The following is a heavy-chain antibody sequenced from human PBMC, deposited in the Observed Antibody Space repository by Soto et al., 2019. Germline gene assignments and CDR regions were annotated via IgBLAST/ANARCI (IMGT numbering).Heavy chain of an antibody. CDR2: IWYDGSNK. J-gene: IGHJ3*02. V-gene: IGHV3-33*01. D-gene: IGHD4-17*01. CDR1: GFTFSSYG. CDR3: ARDLSGDYGALDT. Sequence: QVQLVESGGGVVQPGRSLRLSCAPSGFTFSSYGMHWARQAPGKGLEWVAVIWYDGSNKVYADSVKGRFTISRDNSKNTLYLQMNSLRAEDTAVYYWARDLSGDYGALDTWGQGTMVTVSS.